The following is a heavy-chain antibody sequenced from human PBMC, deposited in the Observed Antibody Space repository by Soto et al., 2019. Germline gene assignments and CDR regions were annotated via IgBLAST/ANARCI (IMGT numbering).Heavy chain of an antibody. CDR3: ARARSTFSAFDI. V-gene: IGHV4-30-2*01. Sequence: PSETLSLTCAVSGGSISSGGYSWSWIRQPPGKGLEWIGYIYHSGSTYYNPSLKSRVTISVDRSKNQFSLKLSSVTAADTAVYYCARARSTFSAFDIWGQGTMVT. CDR2: IYHSGST. J-gene: IGHJ3*02. CDR1: GGSISSGGYS. D-gene: IGHD1-26*01.